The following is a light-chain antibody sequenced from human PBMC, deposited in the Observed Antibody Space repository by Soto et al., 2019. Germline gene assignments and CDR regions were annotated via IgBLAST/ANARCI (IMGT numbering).Light chain of an antibody. V-gene: IGKV1-5*01. CDR3: QQYNNYWT. CDR1: QSISSW. CDR2: DAS. J-gene: IGKJ1*01. Sequence: DLQMTQSPSTLSASVGDRDIITCRASQSISSWLAWYQQKPGKAPKLLIYDASSLESGVPSRFSGSGSATEFTLTISSLQPDDFATYYCQQYNNYWTFGQGTKVDIK.